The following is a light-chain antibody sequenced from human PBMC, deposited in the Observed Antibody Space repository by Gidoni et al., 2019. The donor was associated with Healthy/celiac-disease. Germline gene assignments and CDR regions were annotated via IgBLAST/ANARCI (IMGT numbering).Light chain of an antibody. CDR3: QQYFITPWT. CDR1: QSILYSSNNKNY. V-gene: IGKV4-1*01. CDR2: WAS. Sequence: DIVMTQSPDSLALSMGERATINCESSQSILYSSNNKNYLAWYQQRPGQPPKLLFYWASTRESGVPDRFSGSGSGTDFTLTIRSLQAEDVAVYYCQQYFITPWTFGQGTKVEI. J-gene: IGKJ1*01.